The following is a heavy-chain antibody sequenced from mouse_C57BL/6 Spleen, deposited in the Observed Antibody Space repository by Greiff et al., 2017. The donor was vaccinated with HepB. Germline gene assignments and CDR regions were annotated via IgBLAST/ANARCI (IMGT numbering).Heavy chain of an antibody. Sequence: VQRVESGPGLVQPSQSLSITCTVSGFSLTSYGVHWVRQSPGKGLEWLGVIWSGGSTDYNAAFISRLSISKDNSKSQVFFKMNSLQADDTAIYYCARNYYYGSSLSYWYFDVWGTGTTVTVSS. CDR2: IWSGGST. D-gene: IGHD1-1*01. J-gene: IGHJ1*03. V-gene: IGHV2-2*01. CDR3: ARNYYYGSSLSYWYFDV. CDR1: GFSLTSYG.